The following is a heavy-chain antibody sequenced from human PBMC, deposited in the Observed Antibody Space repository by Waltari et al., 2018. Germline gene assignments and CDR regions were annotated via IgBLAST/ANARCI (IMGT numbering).Heavy chain of an antibody. Sequence: QVQLQESGPGLVKPSETLSLTCTVSGGSISSDYWSWIRQPPGKGLEWLGYIYYSGSTNYTPSLKSRVTRSVDTSKKQVSLKLSSVTAADTAVYYCARTHYYDSSGYYEYGYYYYGMDVWGQGTTVTVSS. J-gene: IGHJ6*02. CDR2: IYYSGST. CDR1: GGSISSDY. D-gene: IGHD3-22*01. CDR3: ARTHYYDSSGYYEYGYYYYGMDV. V-gene: IGHV4-59*01.